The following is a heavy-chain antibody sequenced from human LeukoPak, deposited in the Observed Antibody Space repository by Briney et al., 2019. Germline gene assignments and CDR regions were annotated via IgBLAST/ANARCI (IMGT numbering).Heavy chain of an antibody. D-gene: IGHD2-15*01. Sequence: PGGSLRLSCAASGFTVSTNYMSWVRQAPGKGLEWVSVLYSGGSTYYADSVKGRFTISRDNSKNTLYLQMNSLRAEDTAVYYCARDPYCSGGSCYPAPYYGLDVWGQGTTVTVSS. J-gene: IGHJ6*02. CDR1: GFTVSTNY. CDR2: LYSGGST. V-gene: IGHV3-66*01. CDR3: ARDPYCSGGSCYPAPYYGLDV.